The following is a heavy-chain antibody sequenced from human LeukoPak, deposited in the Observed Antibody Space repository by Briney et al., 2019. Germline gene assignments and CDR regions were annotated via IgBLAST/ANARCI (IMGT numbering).Heavy chain of an antibody. Sequence: GGSLRLSCAGSGFTFSSYAMSWVRQAAGRGLEWVSAICKSGGSTYYADSVRGRFTISRDNSKNTLYPQMNSLKAEDTAVYYCAKDMESAYDCSGYYSPFDSWAQGILVTVSS. D-gene: IGHD3-22*01. V-gene: IGHV3-23*01. J-gene: IGHJ4*02. CDR2: ICKSGGST. CDR1: GFTFSSYA. CDR3: AKDMESAYDCSGYYSPFDS.